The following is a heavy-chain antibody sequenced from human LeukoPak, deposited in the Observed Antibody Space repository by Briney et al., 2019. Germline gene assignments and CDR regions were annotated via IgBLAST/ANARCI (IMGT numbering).Heavy chain of an antibody. CDR2: ISAYNGNT. D-gene: IGHD4-17*01. V-gene: IGHV1-18*01. CDR1: GYTFTSYG. CDR3: ARDGDYGGSYYYYYYMDV. Sequence: APVKVSCKASGYTFTSYGISWVRQAPGQGLEWMGWISAYNGNTNYAQKLQGRVTMTTDTSTSTAYMELRSLRSDDTAVYYCARDGDYGGSYYYYYYMDVWGKGTTVTVSS. J-gene: IGHJ6*03.